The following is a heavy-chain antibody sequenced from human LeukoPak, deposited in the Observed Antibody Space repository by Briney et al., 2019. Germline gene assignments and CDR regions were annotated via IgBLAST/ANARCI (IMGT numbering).Heavy chain of an antibody. D-gene: IGHD4-11*01. CDR3: ARYGNYGDYYYYYMDV. V-gene: IGHV4-38-2*02. CDR1: GYSISSGYY. Sequence: PSETLSLTCTVSGYSISSGYYWGWIRQPPGKGLEWIGSIYHSGSTYYNPSLKSRVTISVDTSKNQFSLKLSSVTAADTAVYYCARYGNYGDYYYYYMDVWGKGTTVTVSS. J-gene: IGHJ6*03. CDR2: IYHSGST.